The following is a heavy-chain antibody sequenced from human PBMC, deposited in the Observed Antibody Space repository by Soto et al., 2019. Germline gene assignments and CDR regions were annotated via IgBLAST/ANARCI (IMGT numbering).Heavy chain of an antibody. CDR3: AREGRYDILTGYHYYGMDV. V-gene: IGHV1-8*01. Sequence: QVQLVQSGAEVKKPGASVKVSCKASGYTFTSYDINWVRQATGQGLEWMGWMNPNSGNTGYAQKFQGRVTMTRNTSLSTAYMELSSLRSEDTAVYYCAREGRYDILTGYHYYGMDVWGQGTTVTVSS. CDR2: MNPNSGNT. D-gene: IGHD3-9*01. J-gene: IGHJ6*02. CDR1: GYTFTSYD.